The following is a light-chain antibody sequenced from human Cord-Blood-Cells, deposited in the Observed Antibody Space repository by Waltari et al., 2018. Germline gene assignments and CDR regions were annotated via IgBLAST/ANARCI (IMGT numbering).Light chain of an antibody. CDR1: QSVSSN. Sequence: EIVMTPSPPTLSVSPGERATLSCRASQSVSSNLAWYQQKPGQAPRLLIYGASTRATGIPARFSGSGSGTEFTLTISSLQSEDFAVYYCQQYNNWPRTFGQGTKVEIK. V-gene: IGKV3-15*01. J-gene: IGKJ1*01. CDR3: QQYNNWPRT. CDR2: GAS.